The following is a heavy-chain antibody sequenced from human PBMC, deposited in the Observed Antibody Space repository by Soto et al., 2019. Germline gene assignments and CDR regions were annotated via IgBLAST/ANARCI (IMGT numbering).Heavy chain of an antibody. CDR1: GGSFSGYY. Sequence: SETLSLTCAVYGGSFSGYYLNWIRQPPGKGLEWIGEINHSGSTNYNPSLKSRVTISVDTSKNQFSLKLNSVTAADTAVYYCARFTMVRGVINYFDYWGQGTLVTVSS. J-gene: IGHJ4*02. D-gene: IGHD3-10*01. V-gene: IGHV4-34*01. CDR2: INHSGST. CDR3: ARFTMVRGVINYFDY.